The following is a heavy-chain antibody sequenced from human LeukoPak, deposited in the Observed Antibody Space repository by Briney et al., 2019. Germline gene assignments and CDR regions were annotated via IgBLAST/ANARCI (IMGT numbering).Heavy chain of an antibody. CDR1: GFTFSSYS. CDR2: ISSSSSYI. V-gene: IGHV3-21*01. Sequence: GGSLRLSCAASGFTFSSYSMNWVRQAPGKGLEWVSSISSSSSYIYYADSVKGRFTISRDNAKNSLYLQMNSLRAEDTAVYYCARSIAAAGTTDAFDIWGQGTMVTVSS. J-gene: IGHJ3*02. D-gene: IGHD6-13*01. CDR3: ARSIAAAGTTDAFDI.